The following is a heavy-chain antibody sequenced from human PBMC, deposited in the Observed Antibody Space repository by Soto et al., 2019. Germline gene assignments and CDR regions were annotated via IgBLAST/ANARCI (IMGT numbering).Heavy chain of an antibody. CDR1: GGSFSGYY. D-gene: IGHD3-22*01. CDR2: INHSGST. V-gene: IGHV4-34*01. Sequence: SETLSLTCAVYGGSFSGYYWSWIRQPPGKGLEWIGEINHSGSTNYNPSPKSRVTISVDTSKNQFSLKLSSVTAADTAVYYCARGRWTYYYDSSGYRYFDYWGQGTLVTVS. J-gene: IGHJ4*02. CDR3: ARGRWTYYYDSSGYRYFDY.